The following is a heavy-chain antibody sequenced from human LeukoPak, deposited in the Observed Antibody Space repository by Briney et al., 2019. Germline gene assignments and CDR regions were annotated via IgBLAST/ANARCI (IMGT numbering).Heavy chain of an antibody. D-gene: IGHD6-19*01. CDR2: ISGSGGST. V-gene: IGHV3-23*01. Sequence: PGGSRRLSCAASGFTFSSYAMSWVRQAPGKGLEWVSAISGSGGSTYYADSVKGRFTISRDNSKNTLYLQMNSLRAEDTAVYYCAKAGRRLEIAVAGWNYFDYWGQGTLVTVSS. J-gene: IGHJ4*02. CDR3: AKAGRRLEIAVAGWNYFDY. CDR1: GFTFSSYA.